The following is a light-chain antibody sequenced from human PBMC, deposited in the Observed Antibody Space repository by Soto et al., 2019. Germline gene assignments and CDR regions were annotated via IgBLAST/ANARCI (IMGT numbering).Light chain of an antibody. Sequence: IQMTQSPSSLFASVVDRVSITCQATQDINIYLNWYQQKPGKAPNLLIYDASNLEIGVPSRFSGSGSGTHFTFTISSLQTEDIGTYYCQQYDILPITFGRGTRLEI. V-gene: IGKV1-33*01. CDR2: DAS. J-gene: IGKJ5*01. CDR1: QDINIY. CDR3: QQYDILPIT.